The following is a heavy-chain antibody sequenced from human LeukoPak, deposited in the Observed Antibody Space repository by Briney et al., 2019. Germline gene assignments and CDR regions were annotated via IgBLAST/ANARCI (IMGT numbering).Heavy chain of an antibody. D-gene: IGHD3-9*01. CDR3: ARDPELDWLGAFDI. Sequence: GGSLRLSCAASGFTFSDYYMSWIRQAPGKGLEWVSYISGSGSTIYYADSVKGRFTISRDNAKNSLYLQMNSLRAEDTAVYYCARDPELDWLGAFDIWGQGTMVTVSS. J-gene: IGHJ3*02. V-gene: IGHV3-11*01. CDR1: GFTFSDYY. CDR2: ISGSGSTI.